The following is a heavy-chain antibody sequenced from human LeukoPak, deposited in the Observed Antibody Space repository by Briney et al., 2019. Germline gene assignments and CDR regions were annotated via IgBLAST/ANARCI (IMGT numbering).Heavy chain of an antibody. V-gene: IGHV4-34*01. CDR2: INHSGST. CDR3: ARTPPGGDVDH. D-gene: IGHD3-16*01. J-gene: IGHJ4*02. CDR1: GGSFSGYY. Sequence: PETLSLTCAVYGGSFSGYYWSWIRQPPGKGLEWIGEINHSGSTNYNPSLKSRVTISVDTSKNQFSLKLSSVTAADTAVYYCARTPPGGDVDHWGEGTLVTVSS.